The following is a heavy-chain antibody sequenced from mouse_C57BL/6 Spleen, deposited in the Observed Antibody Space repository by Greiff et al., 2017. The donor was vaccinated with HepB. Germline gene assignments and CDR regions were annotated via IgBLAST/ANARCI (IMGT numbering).Heavy chain of an antibody. CDR1: GLTFSSYA. CDR3: AREGSTTVVAHWYFDV. CDR2: ISDGGSNT. Sequence: QRKESGGGLVKPGGSLKLSGAASGLTFSSYARSWVRKTPEKRLEGVATISDGGSNTYNPDNVKGRFTISRDNAKNNLYLQMSHLKSEDTAMYYCAREGSTTVVAHWYFDVWGTGTTVTVSS. J-gene: IGHJ1*03. D-gene: IGHD1-1*01. V-gene: IGHV5-4*01.